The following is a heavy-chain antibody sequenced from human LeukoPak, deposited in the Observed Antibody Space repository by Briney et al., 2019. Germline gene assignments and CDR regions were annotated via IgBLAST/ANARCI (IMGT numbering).Heavy chain of an antibody. CDR3: ARDRSGSFIFDY. CDR1: GGSISSYY. J-gene: IGHJ4*02. D-gene: IGHD1-26*01. CDR2: IYYTGST. V-gene: IGHV4-59*01. Sequence: SETLSLTCTVSGGSISSYYWSWIRQPPGKGLEWIGYIYYTGSTNYNLSLKSRVTISVDTSKNQFSLKLSAVTAADTAVYYCARDRSGSFIFDYWGQGTLVTVSS.